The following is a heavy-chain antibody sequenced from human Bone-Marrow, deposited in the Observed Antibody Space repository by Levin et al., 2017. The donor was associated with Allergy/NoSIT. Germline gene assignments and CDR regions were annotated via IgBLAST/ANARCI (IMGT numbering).Heavy chain of an antibody. CDR1: AFTFSSYG. CDR3: AKDSMATLTRLTDFDS. V-gene: IGHV3-30*18. J-gene: IGHJ4*02. D-gene: IGHD5-24*01. CDR2: ISLDGSNK. Sequence: PGGSLRLSCAASAFTFSSYGMHWVRQAPGQGLEWVAFISLDGSNKYYADSVKGRFTISRDNSNNTLHLQMNSLRAEDTALYFCAKDSMATLTRLTDFDSWGQGTLVTVSS.